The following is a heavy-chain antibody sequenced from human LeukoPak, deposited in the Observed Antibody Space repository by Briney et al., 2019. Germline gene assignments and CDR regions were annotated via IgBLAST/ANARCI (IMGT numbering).Heavy chain of an antibody. CDR3: ARQYGSGSYDY. CDR1: GYDFTTYW. J-gene: IGHJ4*02. V-gene: IGHV5-51*01. D-gene: IGHD3-10*01. Sequence: PGESLRISCKGSGYDFTTYWIGWARQMPGKGLEWMGIIYPGDSDTRYSPSFQGQVTISADKSISTVYVQWSSLKASDTAMYYCARQYGSGSYDYWGQGTLVTVSS. CDR2: IYPGDSDT.